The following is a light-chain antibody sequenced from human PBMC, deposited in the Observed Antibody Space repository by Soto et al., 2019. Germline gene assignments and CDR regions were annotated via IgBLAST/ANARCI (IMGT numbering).Light chain of an antibody. J-gene: IGLJ1*01. CDR3: CSYVGATTYV. Sequence: QSVLTQPASVSWSPGQSITISCSGTSSNIGGYNVVSWYQQHPGKAPKVIVYEGIKRPSGDSDRFSGSTSGSTASLTTSGLQAEDEAEYYCCSYVGATTYVFGSGTKVTVL. CDR2: EGI. CDR1: SSNIGGYNV. V-gene: IGLV2-23*01.